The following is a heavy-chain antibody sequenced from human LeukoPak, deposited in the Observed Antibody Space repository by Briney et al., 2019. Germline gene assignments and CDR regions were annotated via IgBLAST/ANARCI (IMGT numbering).Heavy chain of an antibody. V-gene: IGHV1-69*02. J-gene: IGHJ4*02. D-gene: IGHD2-2*01. CDR3: ARRYCSSTSCRFDY. CDR2: IIPILGIA. Sequence: GASVKVSCKASGGTFSSYTISWVRQAPGQGLEWMGRIIPILGIANYAQKFQGRVTITADKSTSTAYMELSSLRSEDPAVYYCARRYCSSTSCRFDYWGQGTLVTVSS. CDR1: GGTFSSYT.